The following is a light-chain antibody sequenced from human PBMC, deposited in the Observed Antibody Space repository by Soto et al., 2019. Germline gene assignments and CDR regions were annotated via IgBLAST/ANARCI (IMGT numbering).Light chain of an antibody. Sequence: DIQMTQSPSTLSAYVGDRVTITCRASQRISTWLAWHQQKPGKAPKLLIYDASSLESGVPSRFSGSGSGTEFTLTISSLQPDDFATYYCQQYNTYSTFGQGTKVDIK. J-gene: IGKJ1*01. CDR3: QQYNTYST. CDR2: DAS. CDR1: QRISTW. V-gene: IGKV1-5*01.